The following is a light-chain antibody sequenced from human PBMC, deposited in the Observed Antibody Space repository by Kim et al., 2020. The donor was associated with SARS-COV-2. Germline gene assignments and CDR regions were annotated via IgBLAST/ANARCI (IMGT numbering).Light chain of an antibody. CDR1: QSITSW. CDR2: KTS. CDR3: QQYYSYVT. J-gene: IGKJ2*01. Sequence: LSASVGDRVTITCRASQSITSWLAWYQQKPGKAPNLLIYKTSTLHSGVPSRFSGSGYGTEFTLTISSLQPDDFATYYCQQYYSYVTFGQGTKLEI. V-gene: IGKV1-5*03.